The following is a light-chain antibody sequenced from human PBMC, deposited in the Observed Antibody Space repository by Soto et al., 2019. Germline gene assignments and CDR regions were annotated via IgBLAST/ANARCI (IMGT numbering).Light chain of an antibody. V-gene: IGKV2-28*01. Sequence: DLVLTQSPLSLPVTPGEPASISCRSSQSLLHRNGYNYLDWYLQKPGQSPQLFIYLGSNRASGVPDRFSGSGSGTDFTLKISRVEAEDVGIHYCMQALQTPLSFGGGTKVQIQ. CDR3: MQALQTPLS. CDR2: LGS. J-gene: IGKJ4*01. CDR1: QSLLHRNGYNY.